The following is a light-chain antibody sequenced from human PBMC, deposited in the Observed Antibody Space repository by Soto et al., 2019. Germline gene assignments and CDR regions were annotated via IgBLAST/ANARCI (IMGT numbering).Light chain of an antibody. J-gene: IGLJ1*01. CDR1: SSDVGSYNL. Sequence: QSVLTQPASVSGSPGQSITISCTGTSSDVGSYNLVSWYQQRPGKAPKLMIYEVSKRPSGVSNRFSGSKSGNTASLTISGLQAEDEADYYCCSYAGSSTPTYVFGTGTKVTVL. CDR2: EVS. CDR3: CSYAGSSTPTYV. V-gene: IGLV2-23*02.